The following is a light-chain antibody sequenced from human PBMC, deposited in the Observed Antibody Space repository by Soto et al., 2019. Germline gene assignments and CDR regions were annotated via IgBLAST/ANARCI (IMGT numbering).Light chain of an antibody. V-gene: IGKV3-20*01. CDR3: QQYGSSPRT. CDR2: GAS. J-gene: IGKJ1*01. CDR1: QSVSSSY. Sequence: EIVLTQSPGTLSLSPGERATLSCRASQSVSSSYLAWYQQKPGQAPRLLIYGASSRATGIPDRFSGSGSGTDFTLTISRLEPEDFVVYYCQQYGSSPRTFGQGIKV.